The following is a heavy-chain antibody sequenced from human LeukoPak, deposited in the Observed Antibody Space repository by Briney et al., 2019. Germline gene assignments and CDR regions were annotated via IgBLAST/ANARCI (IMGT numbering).Heavy chain of an antibody. CDR1: GFTFSSYE. J-gene: IGHJ6*03. CDR3: ARDSPITGSFYYYMDV. D-gene: IGHD1-20*01. Sequence: PGGSLRPSCAASGFTFSSYEMNWVRQAPGKGLEWVSYISSGGNNIYYADSVKGRFTISRDNAKNSLYLQMSSLGAEDTAVYYCARDSPITGSFYYYMDVWGKGTTVTVSS. V-gene: IGHV3-48*03. CDR2: ISSGGNNI.